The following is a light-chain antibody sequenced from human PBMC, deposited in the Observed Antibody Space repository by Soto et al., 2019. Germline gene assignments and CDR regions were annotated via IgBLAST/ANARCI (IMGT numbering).Light chain of an antibody. J-gene: IGKJ2*01. Sequence: EIVLTQSPGTLSLSPGERATLSCRASQNISSSYLAWYQQKPGQAPRLLICGASSRATGIPDRFSGSGSGTDFTLTISRLEPEDFEVYYCQQYGSSPGTFGKGTKGDI. CDR2: GAS. CDR3: QQYGSSPGT. CDR1: QNISSSY. V-gene: IGKV3-20*01.